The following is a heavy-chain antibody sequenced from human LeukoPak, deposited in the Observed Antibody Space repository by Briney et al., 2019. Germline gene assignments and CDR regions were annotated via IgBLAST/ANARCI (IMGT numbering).Heavy chain of an antibody. CDR2: ISGSGGST. CDR3: AKDRVPSYYYDSSGYLDY. CDR1: GFSFDSYA. J-gene: IGHJ4*02. Sequence: GGSLRLSCAASGFSFDSYAMNWVRQAPGKGLEWVSAISGSGGSTYYADSVKGRFTISRDNSKNTLYLQMNSLRAEDTAVYYCAKDRVPSYYYDSSGYLDYWGQGTLVTVSS. D-gene: IGHD3-22*01. V-gene: IGHV3-23*01.